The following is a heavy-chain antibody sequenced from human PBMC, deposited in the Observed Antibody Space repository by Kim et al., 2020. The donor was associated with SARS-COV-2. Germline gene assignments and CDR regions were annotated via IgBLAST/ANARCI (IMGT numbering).Heavy chain of an antibody. J-gene: IGHJ4*02. CDR1: GFTFGNYW. V-gene: IGHV3-7*04. CDR2: INQDGSEK. Sequence: GGSLRLSCAVSGFTFGNYWMTWVRQARGRGLEWVANINQDGSEKYSEASVGDRFTISRDNAKNSLYLQMSSLRAEDTAIYYCARGDFDSGDYWGQGTLVTVSS. CDR3: ARGDFDSGDY. D-gene: IGHD3-10*01.